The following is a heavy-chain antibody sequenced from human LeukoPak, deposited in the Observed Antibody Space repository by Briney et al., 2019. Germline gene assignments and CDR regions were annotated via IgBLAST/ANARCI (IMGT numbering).Heavy chain of an antibody. Sequence: GGSLRLSCAASGFTFSSYWMHWVRQAPGKGLVWVSRINSDGTNTSYADSVKGRFTISRDNAKSTLYLQMNSLRAEDTALYYCARSRNGSFDYWGQGTLVTVSS. CDR1: GFTFSSYW. CDR2: INSDGTNT. V-gene: IGHV3-74*01. J-gene: IGHJ4*02. D-gene: IGHD6-25*01. CDR3: ARSRNGSFDY.